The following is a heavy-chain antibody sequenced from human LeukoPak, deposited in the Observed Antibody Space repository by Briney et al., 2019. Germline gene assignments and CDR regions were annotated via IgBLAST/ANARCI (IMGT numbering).Heavy chain of an antibody. D-gene: IGHD3-9*01. CDR1: GGSISSGDYY. V-gene: IGHV4-30-4*08. CDR3: ASKGPGYRGWFDP. CDR2: IYYSGST. Sequence: SETLSLTCTVSGGSISSGDYYWSWIRQPPGKGREWIGYIYYSGSTYYNPSLKSRVTISVDTSKNQFSLKLSSVTAADTAVYYCASKGPGYRGWFDPWGQGTLVTVSS. J-gene: IGHJ5*02.